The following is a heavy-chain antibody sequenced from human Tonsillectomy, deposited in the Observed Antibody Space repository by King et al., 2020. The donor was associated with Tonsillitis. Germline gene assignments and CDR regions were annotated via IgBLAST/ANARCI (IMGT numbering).Heavy chain of an antibody. Sequence: QLVQSGTEMKKPGASVKVSCRASGYTFSIQGMTWVRQAPGQGLEWMGWISGYNGDTKYAQRLQGRVTMTTDTSTSTAYLELRNLRSDDTAVYFCTRPRATETAYYFENRGQGTLVTVSS. CDR1: GYTFSIQG. CDR2: ISGYNGDT. D-gene: IGHD4-11*01. CDR3: TRPRATETAYYFEN. J-gene: IGHJ4*02. V-gene: IGHV1-18*01.